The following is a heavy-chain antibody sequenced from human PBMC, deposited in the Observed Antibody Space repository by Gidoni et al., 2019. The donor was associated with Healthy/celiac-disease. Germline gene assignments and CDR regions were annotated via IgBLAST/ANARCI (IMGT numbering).Heavy chain of an antibody. CDR3: ARPHPYSRGLVQGMYYFDY. CDR2: IKQDGSEK. Sequence: EVQLVESGGGLVQPGGSLRLSCAASGFTFSSYWMRWVRQAPGKGLEWVANIKQDGSEKYYVDSVKGRFTISRDNAKNSLYLQMNSLRAEDTAVYYCARPHPYSRGLVQGMYYFDYWGQGTLVTVSS. D-gene: IGHD6-13*01. J-gene: IGHJ4*02. V-gene: IGHV3-7*05. CDR1: GFTFSSYW.